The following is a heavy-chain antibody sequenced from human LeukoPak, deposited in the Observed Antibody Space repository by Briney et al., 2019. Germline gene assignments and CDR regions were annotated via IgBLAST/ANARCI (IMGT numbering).Heavy chain of an antibody. Sequence: GGSLRLSWAASGFTFSSYAMSWVRQAPGKGLEWVSAISGSGGSTYYADSVKGRFTISRDNSKNTLYLQMNSLRAEDTAVYYCAKDLGTVTGGRYYFDYWGQGTLVTVSS. J-gene: IGHJ4*02. CDR2: ISGSGGST. D-gene: IGHD4-4*01. CDR3: AKDLGTVTGGRYYFDY. CDR1: GFTFSSYA. V-gene: IGHV3-23*01.